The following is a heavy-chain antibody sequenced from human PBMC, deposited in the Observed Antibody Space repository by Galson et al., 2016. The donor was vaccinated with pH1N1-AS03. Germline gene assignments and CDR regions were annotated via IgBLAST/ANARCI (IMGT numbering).Heavy chain of an antibody. CDR3: VKNVLSDGWFTAADS. CDR1: GFIVEQYG. D-gene: IGHD6-19*01. V-gene: IGHV3-9*01. J-gene: IGHJ4*02. Sequence: SLRLSCAASGFIVEQYGVHWVRQTPGKGLEWVAGMSWGSAKIDYADSVKGRFTRSRDNAQNSLYLQMSSLRPEDTAVYFCVKNVLSDGWFTAADSWGQGTLVTVSS. CDR2: MSWGSAKI.